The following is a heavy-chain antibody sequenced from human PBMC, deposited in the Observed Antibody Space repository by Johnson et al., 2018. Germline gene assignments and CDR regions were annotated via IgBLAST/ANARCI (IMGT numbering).Heavy chain of an antibody. Sequence: VQLLESGGGVVQPGRSLRLSCAASGFTFRNYGMPWVRQAPGKGLAWVALISYDGSKTDYTDSVNGRFTLSRDNSENPLYLQMNTRRPDDTGVYYCAQDTVWVAVVPTAEYFQHWGQGTLVTVSS. V-gene: IGHV3-30*18. CDR2: ISYDGSKT. D-gene: IGHD2-2*01. J-gene: IGHJ1*01. CDR3: AQDTVWVAVVPTAEYFQH. CDR1: GFTFRNYG.